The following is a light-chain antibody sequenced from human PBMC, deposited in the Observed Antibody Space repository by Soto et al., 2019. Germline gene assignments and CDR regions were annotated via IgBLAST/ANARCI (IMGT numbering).Light chain of an antibody. CDR1: SSDIGSYNY. Sequence: QSALTQPASVSGSPGQSITISCTGASSDIGSYNYVSWYQQHLGKAPNLIIYEVSNRPSGVSNRLSGSKSGNTASLTISGLQTEDEADYYCSSYTGTTTVFGGGTKLTVL. CDR2: EVS. V-gene: IGLV2-14*01. J-gene: IGLJ3*02. CDR3: SSYTGTTTV.